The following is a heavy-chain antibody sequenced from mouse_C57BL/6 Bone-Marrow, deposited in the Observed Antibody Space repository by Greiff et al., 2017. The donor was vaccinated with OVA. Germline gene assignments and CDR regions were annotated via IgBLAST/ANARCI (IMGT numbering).Heavy chain of an antibody. J-gene: IGHJ1*03. V-gene: IGHV5-6*01. CDR2: ISSGGSYT. Sequence: EVQLVESGGDLVKPGGSLKLSCAASGFTFSSYGMSWVRQTPDKRLEWVATISSGGSYTYYPDSVKGRFTISRDNAKNTLYLQMSSLKSEDTAMYYCASPFCYGNYDWYFDVWGTGTTVTVSS. CDR3: ASPFCYGNYDWYFDV. D-gene: IGHD2-1*01. CDR1: GFTFSSYG.